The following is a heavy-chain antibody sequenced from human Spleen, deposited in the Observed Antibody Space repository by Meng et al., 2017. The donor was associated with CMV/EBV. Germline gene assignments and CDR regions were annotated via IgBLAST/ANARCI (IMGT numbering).Heavy chain of an antibody. Sequence: LTFSTYAMNGFRQTPGKGLEWVSAITGTGSSRYYADSVEGRFTISRDNSKNTLYLEMNSLRVEDTAVYYCAKGGRAVSAAIGGWFDSWGQGTLVTVSS. CDR1: LTFSTYA. V-gene: IGHV3-23*01. CDR3: AKGGRAVSAAIGGWFDS. D-gene: IGHD2-2*02. CDR2: ITGTGSSR. J-gene: IGHJ5*01.